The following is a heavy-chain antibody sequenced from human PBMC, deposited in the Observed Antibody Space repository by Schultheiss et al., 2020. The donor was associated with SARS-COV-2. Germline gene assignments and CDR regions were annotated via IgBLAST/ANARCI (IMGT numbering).Heavy chain of an antibody. Sequence: GGSLRLSCKGSGYSFTSYWISWVRQMPGKGLEWMGIIYPGDSDTRYSPSFQGQVTISADKSISTAYLQWSSLKASDTAMYYCARAPSHRWPVRDYWGQGTLVTVSS. CDR3: ARAPSHRWPVRDY. CDR1: GYSFTSYW. D-gene: IGHD6-19*01. J-gene: IGHJ4*02. V-gene: IGHV5-51*01. CDR2: IYPGDSDT.